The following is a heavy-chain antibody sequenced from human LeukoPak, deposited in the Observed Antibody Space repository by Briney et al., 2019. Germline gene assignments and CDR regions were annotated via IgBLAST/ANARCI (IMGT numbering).Heavy chain of an antibody. CDR1: GYTFTNYG. V-gene: IGHV1-18*01. CDR3: ARGGHIVVVPAATGWFDP. D-gene: IGHD2-2*01. CDR2: ISAYNGNT. Sequence: GASVKVSCKASGYTFTNYGISWVRQAPGQGLEWMGWISAYNGNTNYAQKFQGRVTMTTDTSTSTAYMELRSLRSDDTAVYYCARGGHIVVVPAATGWFDPWGQGTLVTVSS. J-gene: IGHJ5*02.